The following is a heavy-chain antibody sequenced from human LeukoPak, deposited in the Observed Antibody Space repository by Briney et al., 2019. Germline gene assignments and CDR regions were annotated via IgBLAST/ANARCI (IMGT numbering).Heavy chain of an antibody. Sequence: GGSLRLSCAASGFTFSSYGMHWVRQAPGKGLEWVAFIRYDGTNKYYADSVKGRFTISRDNSKNTLYLQMNSLRAEDTAVYYCAKDRRDGYNNYYYYYMDVWGKGTTVTVSS. CDR3: AKDRRDGYNNYYYYYMDV. CDR1: GFTFSSYG. CDR2: IRYDGTNK. J-gene: IGHJ6*03. V-gene: IGHV3-30*02. D-gene: IGHD5-24*01.